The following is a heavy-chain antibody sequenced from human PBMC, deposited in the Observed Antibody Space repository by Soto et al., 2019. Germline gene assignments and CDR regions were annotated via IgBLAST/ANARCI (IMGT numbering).Heavy chain of an antibody. V-gene: IGHV3-9*01. D-gene: IGHD4-4*01. CDR2: INWNSASV. CDR1: GFTFDDYA. Sequence: EMQLVESGGGLVQPGRSLRLSCAASGFTFDDYAMYWVRQGPGKGLEWVSGINWNSASVGYADSVKGRFTISRDNAKNTLYLQMTSLRSEDTALYYFAKGGSAVFLSTAGTGNWLDPWGQGTLVTVSS. CDR3: AKGGSAVFLSTAGTGNWLDP. J-gene: IGHJ5*02.